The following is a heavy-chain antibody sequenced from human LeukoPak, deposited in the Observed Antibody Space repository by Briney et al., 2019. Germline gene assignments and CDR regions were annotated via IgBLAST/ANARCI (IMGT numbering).Heavy chain of an antibody. D-gene: IGHD3-10*01. CDR1: GFTFRSYG. J-gene: IGHJ4*02. CDR3: ARVAGHDIRGLITYYFDD. Sequence: SGGSLRLSCAASGFTFRSYGMQWVRQAPGKGLEWVAIEGRFTISRDNSKNTLYLQMNSLRAEDTAVYYCARVAGHDIRGLITYYFDDWGQGTLVTVSS. V-gene: IGHV3-33*01.